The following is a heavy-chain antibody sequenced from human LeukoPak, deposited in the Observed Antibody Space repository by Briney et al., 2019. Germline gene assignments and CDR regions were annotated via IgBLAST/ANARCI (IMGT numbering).Heavy chain of an antibody. V-gene: IGHV1-69*04. J-gene: IGHJ4*02. D-gene: IGHD3-16*01. CDR2: IIPILGIA. CDR1: GGTFSSYA. Sequence: SVKVSCKASGGTFSSYAISWVRQAPGQGLEWMGRIIPILGIANYAQKFQGRVTITADKSTSTAYMELSSLRSEDTAVYYCARDHWGGLVSTPDYWGQGTLVTVSS. CDR3: ARDHWGGLVSTPDY.